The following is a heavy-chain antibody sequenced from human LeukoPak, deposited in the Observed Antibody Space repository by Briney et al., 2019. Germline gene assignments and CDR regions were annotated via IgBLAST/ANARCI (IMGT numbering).Heavy chain of an antibody. V-gene: IGHV3-23*01. CDR2: ISGSGGST. D-gene: IGHD3-10*01. CDR3: ARDTTVLLWFGESHPVKSVDYYGMDV. Sequence: PGRSLRLSCAASGFTFSSYAMSWVRQAPGKGLEWVSAISGSGGSTYYADSVKGRFTISRDNSKNTLYLQMNSLRAEDTAVYYCARDTTVLLWFGESHPVKSVDYYGMDVWGQGTTVTVSS. CDR1: GFTFSSYA. J-gene: IGHJ6*02.